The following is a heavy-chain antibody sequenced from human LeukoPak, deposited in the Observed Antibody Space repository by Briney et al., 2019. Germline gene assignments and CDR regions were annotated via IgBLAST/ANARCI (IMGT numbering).Heavy chain of an antibody. D-gene: IGHD3-10*01. CDR3: ARVEDGPAAILYGSGSDY. CDR2: ISYDGSNK. CDR1: GFTFSSYA. J-gene: IGHJ4*02. V-gene: IGHV3-30-3*01. Sequence: GGSLRLSCAASGFTFSSYAMHWARRAPGKGLEWVAVISYDGSNKYYADSVKGRFTISRDNSKNTLYLQMNSLRAEDTAVYYCARVEDGPAAILYGSGSDYWGQGTLVTVSS.